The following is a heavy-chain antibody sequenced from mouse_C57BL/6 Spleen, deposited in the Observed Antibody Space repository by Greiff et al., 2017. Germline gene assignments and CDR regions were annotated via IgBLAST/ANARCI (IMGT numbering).Heavy chain of an antibody. CDR1: GYTFTSYW. V-gene: IGHV1-69*01. Sequence: QVQLQQPGAELVMPGASVKLSCKASGYTFTSYWMHWVKQRPGQGLEWIGELDPSDSYTNYNQKFKGKSTLTVDKSSSTAYMQLSSLTSEDSAVYYCARGYSNYLGFAYWGQGTLVTVSA. D-gene: IGHD2-5*01. J-gene: IGHJ3*01. CDR2: LDPSDSYT. CDR3: ARGYSNYLGFAY.